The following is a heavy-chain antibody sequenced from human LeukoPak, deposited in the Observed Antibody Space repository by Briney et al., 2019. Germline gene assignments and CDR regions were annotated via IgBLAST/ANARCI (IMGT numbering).Heavy chain of an antibody. J-gene: IGHJ4*02. CDR1: GGTFSSYA. V-gene: IGHV1-69*05. D-gene: IGHD6-19*01. CDR3: ARAGFSSGWALDY. Sequence: ASVKVSCKXSGGTFSSYAISWVRQAPGQGLEWMGGIIPIFGTANYSQKFQGRVTITTDESTSTAYMELSSLRSEDTAVYYCARAGFSSGWALDYWGQGTLVTVSS. CDR2: IIPIFGTA.